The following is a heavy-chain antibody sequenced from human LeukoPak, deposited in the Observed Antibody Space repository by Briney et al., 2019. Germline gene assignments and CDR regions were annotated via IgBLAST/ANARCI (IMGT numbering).Heavy chain of an antibody. D-gene: IGHD5-18*01. CDR3: ARGARGTYRYGYE. Sequence: PGGSLRLSCAASGFTVSSNYMSWVRQPPGKGLEWVSVIYGGGSTYYADSVKGRFTISRDSSKNTLYLQMNSLRAEDTAVYYCARGARGTYRYGYEWGQGTLVTVSS. CDR1: GFTVSSNY. CDR2: IYGGGST. V-gene: IGHV3-66*01. J-gene: IGHJ4*02.